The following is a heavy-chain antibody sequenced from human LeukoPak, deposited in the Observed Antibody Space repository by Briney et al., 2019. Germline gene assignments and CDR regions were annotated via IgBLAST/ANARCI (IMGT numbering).Heavy chain of an antibody. D-gene: IGHD2-2*01. Sequence: GGSLRLSCVASGFTLSSHWMHWLRLAPGKGLVWVSNINGDGSKTFYADSVKGRFTISRDNAKNTVYLQMHSLTVEDTAVYYCARGTIIAPGIDYWGQGTLVTASS. J-gene: IGHJ4*02. CDR1: GFTLSSHW. CDR2: INGDGSKT. V-gene: IGHV3-74*01. CDR3: ARGTIIAPGIDY.